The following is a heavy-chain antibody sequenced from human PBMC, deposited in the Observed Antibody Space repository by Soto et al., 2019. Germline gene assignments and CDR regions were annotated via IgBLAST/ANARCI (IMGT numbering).Heavy chain of an antibody. CDR2: TYYRIKCYN. V-gene: IGHV6-1*01. Sequence: SETLSLTCAISGDSVSSNSAAWNWIRQSPSRGLEWLGRTYYRIKCYNDYAVSVKSRITINPDTSKNQFSLQLNSVTPEDTAVYYCSRDQLSIATRHEDSFDIWGQGTMVTVSS. J-gene: IGHJ3*02. CDR1: GDSVSSNSAA. CDR3: SRDQLSIATRHEDSFDI. D-gene: IGHD6-6*01.